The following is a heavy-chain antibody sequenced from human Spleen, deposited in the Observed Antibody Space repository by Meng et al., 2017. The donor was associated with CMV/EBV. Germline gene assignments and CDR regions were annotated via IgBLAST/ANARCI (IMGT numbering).Heavy chain of an antibody. V-gene: IGHV4-34*01. J-gene: IGHJ5*02. CDR2: INHSGST. D-gene: IGHD4-11*01. CDR3: ARGAYSYYPNNWFDP. Sequence: SETLSLTCAVYGVSFSGYYWSWIRQPPGKGLEWIGEINHSGSTNYNPSLKSRVTISVDTSKNQFSLKLTSVTAADTAVYYCARGAYSYYPNNWFDPWGQGTLVTVSS. CDR1: GVSFSGYY.